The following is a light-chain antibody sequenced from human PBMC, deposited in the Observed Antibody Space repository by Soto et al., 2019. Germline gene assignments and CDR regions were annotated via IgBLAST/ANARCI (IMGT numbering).Light chain of an antibody. J-gene: IGKJ2*01. CDR2: GVS. CDR1: QSVNSNF. CDR3: QQYGNSPRT. Sequence: EIVLTQSPGTLSLSPGERATLSCRASQSVNSNFFAWYQQKPGQAPRLLIFGVSSRAPGIPDRFTGSGSGTDFALTISGLEPEDFAIYYCQQYGNSPRTFGQGTKVDIK. V-gene: IGKV3-20*01.